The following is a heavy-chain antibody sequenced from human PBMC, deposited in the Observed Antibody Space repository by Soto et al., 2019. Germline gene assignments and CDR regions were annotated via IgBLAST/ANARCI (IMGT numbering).Heavy chain of an antibody. CDR1: GYTFTGYY. CDR2: INPNSGGT. D-gene: IGHD3-10*01. V-gene: IGHV1-2*04. Sequence: QVQLVQSGAEVKKPGASVKVSCKASGYTFTGYYMHWVRQAPGQGLEWMGWINPNSGGTNYAQKFQGWVTMTRDTSISTAYRELSRLRSDDTAVYYCARAYYYGSGQYYYGMDVWGQGTTVTVSS. CDR3: ARAYYYGSGQYYYGMDV. J-gene: IGHJ6*02.